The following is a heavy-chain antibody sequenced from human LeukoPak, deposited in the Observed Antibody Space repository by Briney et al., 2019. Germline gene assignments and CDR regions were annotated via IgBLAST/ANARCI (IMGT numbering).Heavy chain of an antibody. CDR2: MNPNTGYT. J-gene: IGHJ3*02. CDR3: ARVTVAATDAFDI. Sequence: ASVKVSCKASGYTFTSFDINWVRQATGQGLEWMGWMNPNTGYTGYAQKFQGRVTMTRNTSISSAYMELSTLRSEDTAVYYCARVTVAATDAFDIWGQGTMVTVSS. V-gene: IGHV1-8*01. CDR1: GYTFTSFD. D-gene: IGHD6-13*01.